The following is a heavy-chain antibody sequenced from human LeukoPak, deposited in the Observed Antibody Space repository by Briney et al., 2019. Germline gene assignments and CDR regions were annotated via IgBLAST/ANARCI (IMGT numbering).Heavy chain of an antibody. CDR1: GFTFSSYS. CDR2: ISSSSSTI. Sequence: GGSLRLSCAASGFTFSSYSMNWVRQAPGKGLEWVSYISSSSSTIYYADSVKGRFTISRDNAKNSLYLQMNSLRAEDTAVYYCARVEDSSSWYGYFQHWGQGTLVTVSS. J-gene: IGHJ1*01. CDR3: ARVEDSSSWYGYFQH. D-gene: IGHD6-13*01. V-gene: IGHV3-48*01.